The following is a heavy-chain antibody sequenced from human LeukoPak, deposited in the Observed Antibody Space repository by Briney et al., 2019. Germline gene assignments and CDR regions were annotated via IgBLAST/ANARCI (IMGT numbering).Heavy chain of an antibody. Sequence: SETLSLTCTVSGGSISSGGYYWSWIRQPPGKGLEWIGEINHSGSTNYNPSLKSRVTISVDTSKNQFSLKLSSVTAADTAVYYCARFPGNYDDYWGQGTLVTVSS. CDR1: GGSISSGGYY. V-gene: IGHV4-39*07. CDR2: INHSGST. CDR3: ARFPGNYDDY. J-gene: IGHJ4*02. D-gene: IGHD6-13*01.